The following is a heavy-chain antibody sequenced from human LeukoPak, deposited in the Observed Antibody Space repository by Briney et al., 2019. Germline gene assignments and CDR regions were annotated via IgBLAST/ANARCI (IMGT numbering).Heavy chain of an antibody. J-gene: IGHJ4*02. CDR3: ARGADFYDYVWGSYPTFDY. V-gene: IGHV3-66*01. CDR1: GFTASSNY. D-gene: IGHD3-16*02. CDR2: IYSGGST. Sequence: GGSLRLSCAASGFTASSNYMSWVRQAPGKGLEWVSVIYSGGSTYYADSVKGRFTISRDNSRNALYLQMNSLRAEDTAVYYCARGADFYDYVWGSYPTFDYWGQGTLVTVSS.